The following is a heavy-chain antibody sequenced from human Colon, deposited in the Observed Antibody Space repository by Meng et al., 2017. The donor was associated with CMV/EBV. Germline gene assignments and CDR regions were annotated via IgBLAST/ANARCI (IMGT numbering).Heavy chain of an antibody. V-gene: IGHV3-21*01. D-gene: IGHD3-10*01. J-gene: IGHJ4*02. Sequence: GESLKISCEASGFNLNTYSMNWLRQAPGRGLEWVASISISSSYIYYADTVKGRFTISRDNAKNTSSLQMNSLRAEDTAIYYCARGGSRSYFFDNWGQGTLVTVSS. CDR2: ISISSSYI. CDR1: GFNLNTYS. CDR3: ARGGSRSYFFDN.